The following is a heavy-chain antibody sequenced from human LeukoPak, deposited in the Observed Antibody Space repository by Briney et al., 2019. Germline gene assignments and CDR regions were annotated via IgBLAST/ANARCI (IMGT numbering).Heavy chain of an antibody. CDR1: GFTFSDYY. CDR3: ARAGSSIAAAGTYYYYYMDV. D-gene: IGHD6-13*01. Sequence: GGSLRLSCAASGFTFSDYYMSWIRQAPGKGLEWVANIKQDGSEKYYVDSVKGRFTISRDNAKNSLYLQMNSLRAEDTAVYYCARAGSSIAAAGTYYYYYMDVWGKGTTVTISS. J-gene: IGHJ6*03. V-gene: IGHV3-7*04. CDR2: IKQDGSEK.